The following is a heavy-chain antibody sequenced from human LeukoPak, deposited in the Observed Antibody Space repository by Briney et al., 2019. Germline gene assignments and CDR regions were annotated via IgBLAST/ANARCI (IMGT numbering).Heavy chain of an antibody. Sequence: GGSLRLSCAASGFTFSRNGMHWVRQAPGKGLEWVAYIPYDGHNKYYADSVKGRFTISRDNAKNSLYLQMNSLRAEDTAVYYCARGYYYGSGSPSYWGQGTLVTVSS. CDR3: ARGYYYGSGSPSY. J-gene: IGHJ4*02. CDR2: IPYDGHNK. CDR1: GFTFSRNG. V-gene: IGHV3-30*02. D-gene: IGHD3-10*01.